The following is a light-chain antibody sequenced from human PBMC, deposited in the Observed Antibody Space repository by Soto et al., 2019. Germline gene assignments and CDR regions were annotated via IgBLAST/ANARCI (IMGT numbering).Light chain of an antibody. CDR1: SSNVGSYNL. Sequence: QSALTQPASVSGSPGQSITISCTGTSSNVGSYNLVSWYQQHPGKAPKLMIYEVSKRPSGVSNRFSGSKSGNTASLTISGLQAEDEADYNCCSYAGSYTYVFGPGTKVTV. J-gene: IGLJ1*01. V-gene: IGLV2-23*02. CDR2: EVS. CDR3: CSYAGSYTYV.